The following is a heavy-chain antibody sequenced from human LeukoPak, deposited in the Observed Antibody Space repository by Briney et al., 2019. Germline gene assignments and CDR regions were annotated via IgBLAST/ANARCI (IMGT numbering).Heavy chain of an antibody. D-gene: IGHD6-13*01. CDR1: GYSFTSYW. J-gene: IGHJ3*02. CDR2: INPGDSET. V-gene: IGHV5-51*01. CDR3: ARHTRESSYSTSWSNAFDI. Sequence: GESLKISCKASGYSFTSYWIGWVRQMPGKGLEWMGIINPGDSETRYSPSFQGQVTTSADRSINTPYLQWSSLKASDTAMYYCARHTRESSYSTSWSNAFDIWGQGTLVTVSS.